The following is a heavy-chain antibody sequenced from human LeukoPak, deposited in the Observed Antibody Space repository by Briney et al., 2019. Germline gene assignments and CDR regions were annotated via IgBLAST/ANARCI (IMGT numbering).Heavy chain of an antibody. CDR2: IIPIFGTA. J-gene: IGHJ3*02. CDR1: GGTFSSYA. D-gene: IGHD1-26*01. CDR3: ARDRGRAFDI. Sequence: ASVEVSCKASGGTFSSYAISWVRQAPGQGLEWMGGIIPIFGTANYAQKFQGRVTITADESTSTAYMELSSLRSEDTAVYYCARDRGRAFDIWGQGTMVTVSS. V-gene: IGHV1-69*13.